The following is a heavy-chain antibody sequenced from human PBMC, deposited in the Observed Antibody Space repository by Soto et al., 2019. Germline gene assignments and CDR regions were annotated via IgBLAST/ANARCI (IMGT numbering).Heavy chain of an antibody. V-gene: IGHV1-69*06. CDR2: LIPISGAA. CDR1: GGTFSNYV. CDR3: ARDMTRTVVPYFDF. D-gene: IGHD1-7*01. J-gene: IGHJ4*02. Sequence: QVQLVQSGAEVKKPGSSVKVSCKASGGTFSNYVVNCVRQAPGQGLERMGRLIPISGAANYAQQFQGTVTITADKSTVASYMELSSLRSEDTAVYYCARDMTRTVVPYFDFRGEGTLVTVSS.